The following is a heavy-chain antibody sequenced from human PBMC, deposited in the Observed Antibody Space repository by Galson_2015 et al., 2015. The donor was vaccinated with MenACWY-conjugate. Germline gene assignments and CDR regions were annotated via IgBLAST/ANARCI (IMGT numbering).Heavy chain of an antibody. CDR1: GFSISTYW. V-gene: IGHV3-7*03. Sequence: SLRLSCAASGFSISTYWMTWVRQAPGKGLEWVANIKEDGSEKYYVDSVKGRFTIYRDNAKNSLYLQMNSLRGEDTAVYYCASWVGMDFWGQGTLVTVSS. CDR2: IKEDGSEK. D-gene: IGHD1-14*01. J-gene: IGHJ4*02. CDR3: ASWVGMDF.